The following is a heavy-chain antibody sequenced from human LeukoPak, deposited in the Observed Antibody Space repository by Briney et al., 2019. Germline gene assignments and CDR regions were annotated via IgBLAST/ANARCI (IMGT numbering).Heavy chain of an antibody. CDR3: ATDSPETAAFDY. D-gene: IGHD1-1*01. CDR1: GFSFSTYS. V-gene: IGHV3-48*04. J-gene: IGHJ4*02. Sequence: GGSLRLSCAASGFSFSTYSMNWVRQAPGKGLEWVSYIVGSSSTIYYADSVKGRFTISRDNAKNSLYLQMDSLRAEDTAVYYCATDSPETAAFDYWGQGTLVTVSS. CDR2: IVGSSSTI.